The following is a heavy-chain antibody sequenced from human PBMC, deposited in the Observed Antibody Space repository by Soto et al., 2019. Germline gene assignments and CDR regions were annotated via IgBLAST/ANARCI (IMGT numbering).Heavy chain of an antibody. D-gene: IGHD2-21*02. V-gene: IGHV3-15*01. Sequence: EVQLVESGGGLVKPGGSLRLSCAASGFTLNNAWTSWVRQAPGKGLERVGLIKSKSDGGTTDYAAPVKGRFTISRDDSRHTLYLQMNRLKTEDTAVYYCTTALVEVTAVLALFDYWGQGTLVTVSS. CDR1: GFTLNNAW. CDR2: IKSKSDGGTT. J-gene: IGHJ4*02. CDR3: TTALVEVTAVLALFDY.